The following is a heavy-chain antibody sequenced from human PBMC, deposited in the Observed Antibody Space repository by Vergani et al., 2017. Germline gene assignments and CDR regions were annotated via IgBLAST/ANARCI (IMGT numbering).Heavy chain of an antibody. CDR1: FDSIRNLY. V-gene: IGHV4-59*11. CDR3: ASDTHSGQRADR. CDR2: IHYSENT. J-gene: IGHJ5*02. D-gene: IGHD6-19*01. Sequence: QVQLQESGPGLVKSSETLSLTCSVSFDSIRNLYCNWIRQPPGKGLEWRGSIHYSENTNYNPSLKTRVTISVDTSKNQFSLTLTSVTAADTAGYYCASDTHSGQRADRWGQGILVTVTS.